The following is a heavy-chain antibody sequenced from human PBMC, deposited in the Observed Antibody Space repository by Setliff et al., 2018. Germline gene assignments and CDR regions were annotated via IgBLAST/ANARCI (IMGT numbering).Heavy chain of an antibody. CDR1: GFTFSDHY. D-gene: IGHD3-10*01. CDR2: IKSKTDGGTT. Sequence: LRLSCAVSGFTFSDHYLDWFRQAPGKGLEWVGRIKSKTDGGTTDYAAPVKGRFTISRDDSKNTLYLQMNSLKTEDTAVYYCVKLVPQAISSDPWGQGTLVTVSS. V-gene: IGHV3-15*01. CDR3: VKLVPQAISSDP. J-gene: IGHJ5*02.